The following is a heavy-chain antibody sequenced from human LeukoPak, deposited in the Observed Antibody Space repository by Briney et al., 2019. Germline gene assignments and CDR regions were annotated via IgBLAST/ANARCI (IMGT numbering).Heavy chain of an antibody. Sequence: ASVKVSCKASGGTFSSYAISWVRQAPGQGLEWMGGITPIFGTANYAQKFQGRVTIAADESTSTAYMELSSLRSEDTAVYYCAREIVVVTAMGWFDPWGQGTLVTVSS. CDR3: AREIVVVTAMGWFDP. D-gene: IGHD2-21*02. V-gene: IGHV1-69*13. J-gene: IGHJ5*02. CDR2: ITPIFGTA. CDR1: GGTFSSYA.